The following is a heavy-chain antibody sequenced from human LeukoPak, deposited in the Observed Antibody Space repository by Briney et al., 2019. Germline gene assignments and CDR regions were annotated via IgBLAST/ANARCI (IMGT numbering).Heavy chain of an antibody. V-gene: IGHV3-21*01. D-gene: IGHD3-22*01. CDR3: ASEDYYDSSAYYYRNFQH. J-gene: IGHJ1*01. CDR2: ISSSSSYM. CDR1: GFTFSSNT. Sequence: GGSLRLSCAASGFTFSSNTMNWVRQAPGKGLEWVSSISSSSSYMNYADSVRGRFTISRDNAKSSLYLQMNSLRAEDTAVYYCASEDYYDSSAYYYRNFQHWGQGTLVTVSS.